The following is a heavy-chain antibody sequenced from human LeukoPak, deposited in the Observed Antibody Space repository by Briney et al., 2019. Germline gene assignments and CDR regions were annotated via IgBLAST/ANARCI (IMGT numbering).Heavy chain of an antibody. V-gene: IGHV3-20*04. Sequence: GGSLRLSCAASEFTFDDYGMSWVRQAPGKGLEWVSGINWNGGSTGYADSVKGRFTISRDNAKNSLYLQMNSLRAEDTAVYYCAELGITMIGGVWGKGTTVTISS. J-gene: IGHJ6*04. D-gene: IGHD3-10*02. CDR3: AELGITMIGGV. CDR2: INWNGGST. CDR1: EFTFDDYG.